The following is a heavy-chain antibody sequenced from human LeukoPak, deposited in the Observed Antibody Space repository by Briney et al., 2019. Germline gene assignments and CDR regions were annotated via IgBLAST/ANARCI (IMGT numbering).Heavy chain of an antibody. CDR2: ISSSSSYI. J-gene: IGHJ4*02. V-gene: IGHV3-21*01. CDR3: AKDQSVIFGYFDN. D-gene: IGHD3/OR15-3a*01. Sequence: GGSLRLSCADSGFTFSSYSMNWVCQAPGKGLEGVSSISSSSSYIYYADSVKGRFTISRDNAKNSLYLQMNSLRAEDTAVYYCAKDQSVIFGYFDNWGQGTLVTVSS. CDR1: GFTFSSYS.